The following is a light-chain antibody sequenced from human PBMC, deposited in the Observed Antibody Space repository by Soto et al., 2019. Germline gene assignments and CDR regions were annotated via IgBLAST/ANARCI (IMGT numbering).Light chain of an antibody. CDR1: QSVSSSY. V-gene: IGKV3-20*01. Sequence: EIGLTQPTGTLSFSPGEGATLSCRASQSVSSSYLAWYQQKPGQAPRLLIYGASSRATGIPDRFSGSGSGTDFTLTISRLEPEDFAVYYCQQYGSSGTFCQGTKVDIK. CDR2: GAS. J-gene: IGKJ1*01. CDR3: QQYGSSGT.